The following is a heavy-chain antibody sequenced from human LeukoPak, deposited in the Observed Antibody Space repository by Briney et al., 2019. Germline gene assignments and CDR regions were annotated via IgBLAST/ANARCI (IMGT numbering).Heavy chain of an antibody. CDR2: INPNSGGT. CDR1: GYTFTGYY. V-gene: IGHV1-2*04. D-gene: IGHD4-17*01. J-gene: IGHJ4*02. CDR3: ARGTTVTHYYFDY. Sequence: GASVKVSFKASGYTFTGYYMHWVRQAPGQGLEWMGWINPNSGGTNYAQKFQGWVTMTRDTSISTAYMELSRLRSDDTAVYYCARGTTVTHYYFDYWGQGTLVTVSS.